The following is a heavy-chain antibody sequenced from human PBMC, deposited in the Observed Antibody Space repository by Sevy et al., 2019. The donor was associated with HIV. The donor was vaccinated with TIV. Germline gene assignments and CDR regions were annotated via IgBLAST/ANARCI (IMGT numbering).Heavy chain of an antibody. CDR2: FRGRGGST. V-gene: IGHV3-23*01. Sequence: GWSLRLSCAASGFTFSSYGMSWVRQAPGKGLEWVSTFRGRGGSTYYADSVKGRFTISRDNSKNTLYLQMNSLRAEDTALYYCAREGCSKPHDYWGQGTLVTVSS. CDR1: GFTFSSYG. D-gene: IGHD2-2*01. CDR3: AREGCSKPHDY. J-gene: IGHJ4*02.